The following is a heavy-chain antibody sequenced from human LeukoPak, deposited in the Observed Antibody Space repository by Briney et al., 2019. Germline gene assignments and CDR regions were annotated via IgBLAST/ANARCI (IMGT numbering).Heavy chain of an antibody. CDR1: GFTFRSYD. Sequence: GGSLRLSCAASGFTFRSYDMHWVRQATGKGLEWVSAIGIGGDTYYPGSVKGRFTISRENAKNSLYLQMNSLRAGDTAVYYCVRQATPHGHFDYWGQGILVTDSS. CDR2: IGIGGDT. CDR3: VRQATPHGHFDY. J-gene: IGHJ4*02. D-gene: IGHD2-15*01. V-gene: IGHV3-13*01.